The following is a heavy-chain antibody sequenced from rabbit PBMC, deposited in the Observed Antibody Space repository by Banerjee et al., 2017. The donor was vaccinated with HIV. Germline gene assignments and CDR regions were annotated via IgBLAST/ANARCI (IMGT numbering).Heavy chain of an antibody. CDR3: ARDYIAYSGYAYTGGYFGL. Sequence: QQQLEESGGGLVKPEGSLTLTCTASGFSFSRNYYMCWVRQAPGKGLEWIACIYAGSSGDTYYASWAKGRFTISKTSSTTVTLQMTSLTAADTATYFCARDYIAYSGYAYTGGYFGLWGQGTLVTVS. V-gene: IGHV1S45*01. D-gene: IGHD6-1*01. CDR1: GFSFSRNYY. J-gene: IGHJ4*01. CDR2: IYAGSSGDT.